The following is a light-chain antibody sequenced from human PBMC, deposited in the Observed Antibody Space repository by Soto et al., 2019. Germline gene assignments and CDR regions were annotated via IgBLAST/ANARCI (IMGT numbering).Light chain of an antibody. CDR1: SSDVGSYKF. Sequence: QSGMTQQLSACGSTGQSVTISCTGTSSDVGSYKFVSWYQQNPCKAPKLIIYDATKRPTGVPDRFSGSKSGNTASLTVSGLKAEDEVDYYCSSYEGNINYVFGSGNKVTV. V-gene: IGLV2-8*01. CDR2: DAT. J-gene: IGLJ1*01. CDR3: SSYEGNINYV.